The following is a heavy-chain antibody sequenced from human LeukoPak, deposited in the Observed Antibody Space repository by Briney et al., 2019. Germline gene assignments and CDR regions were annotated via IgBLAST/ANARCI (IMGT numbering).Heavy chain of an antibody. Sequence: ASVKVSCKVSGYTLTELSMHWVRQAPGKGLEWMGGFDPEDGETIYAQKFQGRVTMTEDTSTDTAYMELSSLRSEDTAVYYCATAGIKVVPAAISHYYYYMDVWGKGTTVTVSS. CDR3: ATAGIKVVPAAISHYYYYMDV. CDR2: FDPEDGET. CDR1: GYTLTELS. J-gene: IGHJ6*03. V-gene: IGHV1-24*01. D-gene: IGHD2-2*01.